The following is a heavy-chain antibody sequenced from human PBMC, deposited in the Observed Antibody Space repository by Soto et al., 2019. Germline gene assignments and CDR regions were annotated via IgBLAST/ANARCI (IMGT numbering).Heavy chain of an antibody. CDR1: GGSISSSNW. Sequence: QVQLQESGPGLVKPSGTLSLTCAVSGGSISSSNWWSWVRQPPGKGLEWIGEIYHSGSTNYNPSLKSRLTISVDKSKNQFSLKLSSVPAADTAVYYCARVSGSYYYGMDVWGQGTTVTVSS. J-gene: IGHJ6*02. CDR2: IYHSGST. V-gene: IGHV4-4*02. D-gene: IGHD1-26*01. CDR3: ARVSGSYYYGMDV.